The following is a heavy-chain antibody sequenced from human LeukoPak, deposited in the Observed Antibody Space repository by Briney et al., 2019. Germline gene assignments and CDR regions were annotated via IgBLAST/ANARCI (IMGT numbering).Heavy chain of an antibody. CDR3: AYLYSSSWRNYYYYYYMDV. V-gene: IGHV1-69*06. J-gene: IGHJ6*03. CDR1: GYTFSNYA. CDR2: IIPIFGTA. Sequence: ASVKVSCKASGYTFSNYAVLWVRQAPGQGLEWMGGIIPIFGTANYAQKFQGRVTITADKSTSTAYMELSSLRSEDTAVYYCAYLYSSSWRNYYYYYYMDVWGKGTTVTVSS. D-gene: IGHD6-13*01.